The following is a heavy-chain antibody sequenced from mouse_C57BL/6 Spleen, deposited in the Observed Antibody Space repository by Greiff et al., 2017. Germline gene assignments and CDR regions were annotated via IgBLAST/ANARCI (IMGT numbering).Heavy chain of an antibody. Sequence: VQLQQSGPELVKPGASVKISCKASGYSFTSYYIHWVKQRPGQGLAWIGWIYPGSGNTKYNEKFKGKATLTADTSSSTAYMQLSSLTSEDSAVYYCASGDYGNDGAYWGQGTLVTVAA. CDR1: GYSFTSYY. D-gene: IGHD2-2*01. J-gene: IGHJ3*01. V-gene: IGHV1-66*01. CDR3: ASGDYGNDGAY. CDR2: IYPGSGNT.